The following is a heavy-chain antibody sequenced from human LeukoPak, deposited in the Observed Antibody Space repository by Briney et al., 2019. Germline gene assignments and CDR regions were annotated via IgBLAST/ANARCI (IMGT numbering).Heavy chain of an antibody. CDR3: ARGPSGYHNT. J-gene: IGHJ4*02. CDR1: GFTFSSYG. Sequence: PGGSLRLSCAASGFTFSSYGMHWVRQAPGKGLEWVAFIQYDGSNKYYADSVKGRFTISRDNSKNTLYLQMNSLRAEDTAVYYCARGPSGYHNTGGQGTLVTVSS. V-gene: IGHV3-30*02. CDR2: IQYDGSNK. D-gene: IGHD5-12*01.